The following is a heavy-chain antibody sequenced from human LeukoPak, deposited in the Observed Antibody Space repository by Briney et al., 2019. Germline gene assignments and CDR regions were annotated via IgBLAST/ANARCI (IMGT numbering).Heavy chain of an antibody. J-gene: IGHJ4*02. CDR3: AREFGTYYGSGRDFDY. CDR1: GYSFTDYY. V-gene: IGHV1-46*01. Sequence: ASVKVSCKASGYSFTDYYILWVRQAPRHHREGRGVINPNGGRTNYAQKFQGRVTMTWETSTSTVYMELSSLRSEDTAVFYCAREFGTYYGSGRDFDYWGQGTLVTVSS. CDR2: INPNGGRT. D-gene: IGHD3-10*01.